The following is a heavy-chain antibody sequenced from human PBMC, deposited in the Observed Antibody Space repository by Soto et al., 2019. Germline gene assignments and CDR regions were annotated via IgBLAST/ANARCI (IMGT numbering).Heavy chain of an antibody. CDR1: GYSISSGYY. CDR2: IYHSGST. CDR3: ARKKGGYSPAPWFDP. Sequence: PSETLSLTCVVSGYSISSGYYWGWIRQPPGKGLEWIGSIYHSGSTYYNPSLKSRVTISVDTSKNQFSLKLSSVTAADTAVYYCARKKGGYSPAPWFDPWGQGTLVTVSS. V-gene: IGHV4-38-2*01. J-gene: IGHJ5*02. D-gene: IGHD3-22*01.